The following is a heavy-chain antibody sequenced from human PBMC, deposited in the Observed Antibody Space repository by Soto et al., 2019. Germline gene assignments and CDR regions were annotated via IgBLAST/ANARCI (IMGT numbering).Heavy chain of an antibody. J-gene: IGHJ5*02. V-gene: IGHV4-59*01. CDR3: ARLRGHIGDYEGYWFDP. CDR2: IYYSGST. D-gene: IGHD4-17*01. Sequence: SETLSLTCTVSGGSISSYYWSWIRQPPGKGLEWIGYIYYSGSTNYNPSLKSRVTISVDTSKNQFSLKLSSVTAADTAVYYCARLRGHIGDYEGYWFDPWGQGTLVTVSS. CDR1: GGSISSYY.